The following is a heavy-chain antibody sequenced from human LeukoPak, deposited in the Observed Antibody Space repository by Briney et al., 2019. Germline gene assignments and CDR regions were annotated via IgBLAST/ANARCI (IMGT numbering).Heavy chain of an antibody. CDR1: GFTFSNYE. CDR2: ISSSGSTT. Sequence: GGSLRLSCVVSGFTFSNYEMNWVRQAPGKGLEWVSYISSSGSTTYYADSVKGRFTISRDNAKNSLFLQMNSLRAEDTAVYYCARTMWGFDYWGQGTLVTVSS. D-gene: IGHD7-27*01. V-gene: IGHV3-48*03. CDR3: ARTMWGFDY. J-gene: IGHJ4*02.